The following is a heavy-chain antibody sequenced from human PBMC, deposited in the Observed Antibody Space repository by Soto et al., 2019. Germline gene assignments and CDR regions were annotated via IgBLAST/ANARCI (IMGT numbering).Heavy chain of an antibody. CDR3: AKHMTEGADGDLETWGAFAI. CDR2: ISGSGGST. CDR1: GFTFSSYA. D-gene: IGHD4-17*01. Sequence: EVQLLESGGGLVQPGGSLRLSCAASGFTFSSYAMSWVRQAPGKGLEWGSAISGSGGSTYYADSVKGRFTISRDNSKNTLYLQMNSLRAEDTAVYYCAKHMTEGADGDLETWGAFAIWGQGTMVTVSS. V-gene: IGHV3-23*01. J-gene: IGHJ3*02.